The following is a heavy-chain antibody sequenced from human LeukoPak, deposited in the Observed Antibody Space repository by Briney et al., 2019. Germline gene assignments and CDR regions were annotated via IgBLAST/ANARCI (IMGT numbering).Heavy chain of an antibody. J-gene: IGHJ4*02. V-gene: IGHV3-23*01. D-gene: IGHD4-17*01. CDR3: AKDLGPRDYGHDY. CDR1: GFTFRSYA. Sequence: PGGSLRLSCAASGFTFRSYAMSWVRQAPGKGLDWVSAISGSGGSTYYADSVKGRFTISRDNSKNTLYLQMNSLRAEDTAVYYCAKDLGPRDYGHDYWGQGTLVTVSS. CDR2: ISGSGGST.